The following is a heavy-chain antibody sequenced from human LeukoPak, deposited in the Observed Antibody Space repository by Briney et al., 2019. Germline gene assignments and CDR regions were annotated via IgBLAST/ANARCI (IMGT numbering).Heavy chain of an antibody. Sequence: GESLKISCKGSGYTFYNYWIGWGRRMPGKGLEWMGMIYPIDSDARYSPSFQGQVTFSVDTSIGTAYLQWSSLKASDTAMYYCARHQSHVVSEAFDYWGQGTLVTVSS. CDR2: IYPIDSDA. D-gene: IGHD2-15*01. CDR1: GYTFYNYW. J-gene: IGHJ4*02. V-gene: IGHV5-51*01. CDR3: ARHQSHVVSEAFDY.